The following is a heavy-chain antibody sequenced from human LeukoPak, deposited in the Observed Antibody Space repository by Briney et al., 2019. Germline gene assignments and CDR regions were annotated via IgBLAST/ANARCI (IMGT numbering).Heavy chain of an antibody. CDR3: SSGYDAYYFDY. D-gene: IGHD5-12*01. Sequence: GGSLRLSCAASGFTFSSYAMHWVRQAPGKGLEWVSYISSSGSTIYYADSVKGRFTISRDNAKNSLYLQMNSLRAEDTAVYYCSSGYDAYYFDYWGQGTLVTVSS. J-gene: IGHJ4*02. CDR2: ISSSGSTI. V-gene: IGHV3-48*03. CDR1: GFTFSSYA.